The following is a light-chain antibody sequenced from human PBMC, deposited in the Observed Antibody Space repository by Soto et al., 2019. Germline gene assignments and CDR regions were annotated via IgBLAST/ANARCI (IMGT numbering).Light chain of an antibody. CDR1: TSNIGSNY. Sequence: QSVLTQPPSASGTPGQGVTISCSGSTSNIGSNYVYWYRQFPGTAPKLLIYRNNQRPSGVPDRFSGSKSGTSASLAISGLRSDDEADYFCATWDDSLNGFYVFGTGTKVTVL. CDR3: ATWDDSLNGFYV. V-gene: IGLV1-47*01. J-gene: IGLJ1*01. CDR2: RNN.